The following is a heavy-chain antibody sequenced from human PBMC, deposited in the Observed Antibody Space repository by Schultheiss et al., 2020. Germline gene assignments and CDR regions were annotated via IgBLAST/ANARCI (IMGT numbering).Heavy chain of an antibody. CDR2: IYTSGST. J-gene: IGHJ5*02. CDR3: ARQEDIVVVPAAEGEAWFDP. D-gene: IGHD2-2*01. Sequence: SETLSLTCAVSGGSISSSNWWSWIRQPAGKGLEWIGRIYTSGSTNYNPSLKSRVTISVDTSKNQFSLKLSSVTAADTAVYYCARQEDIVVVPAAEGEAWFDPWGQGTLVTVSS. CDR1: GGSISSSNW. V-gene: IGHV4-61*02.